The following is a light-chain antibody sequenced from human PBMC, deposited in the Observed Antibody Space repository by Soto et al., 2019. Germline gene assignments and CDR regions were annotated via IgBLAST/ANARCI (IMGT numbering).Light chain of an antibody. CDR2: GAS. CDR1: QSVRSSY. J-gene: IGKJ3*01. CDR3: QQYGSSLFT. Sequence: EIVLTQSPGTLSLSPGQRATLSCRASQSVRSSYLAWYQQKPGQAPRLLIYGASTRATGIPDRFSGSGSGTDFTLTISRLEPEDVAVYYCQQYGSSLFTLGPGTKVDIK. V-gene: IGKV3-20*01.